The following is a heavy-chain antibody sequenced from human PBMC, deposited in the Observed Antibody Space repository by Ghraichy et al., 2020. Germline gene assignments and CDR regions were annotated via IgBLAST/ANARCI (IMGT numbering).Heavy chain of an antibody. D-gene: IGHD3-3*01. J-gene: IGHJ6*02. Sequence: GGSLRLSCAASGFTFSSYAMHWVRQAPGKGLEWVAVISYDGSNKYYADSVKGRFTISRDNSKNTLYLQMNSLRAEDTAVYYCAREFAVHYDFWSGYWSVWGQGTTVTVSS. CDR1: GFTFSSYA. CDR2: ISYDGSNK. V-gene: IGHV3-30-3*01. CDR3: AREFAVHYDFWSGYWSV.